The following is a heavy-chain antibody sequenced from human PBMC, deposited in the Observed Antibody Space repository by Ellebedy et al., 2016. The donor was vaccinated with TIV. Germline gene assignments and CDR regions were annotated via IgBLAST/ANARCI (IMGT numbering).Heavy chain of an antibody. CDR3: TYDINSDAYHI. CDR2: IYYSGST. Sequence: SETLSLXXSVSGDSVNRGSSHWSWIRQPPGKGLEWIGYIYYSGSTRYNPSLKSRVSISVDTSKNQFSLRLSSVTAADTAMYFYTYDINSDAYHIWGQGTMVTVSS. V-gene: IGHV4-61*01. CDR1: GDSVNRGSSH. J-gene: IGHJ3*02. D-gene: IGHD3-9*01.